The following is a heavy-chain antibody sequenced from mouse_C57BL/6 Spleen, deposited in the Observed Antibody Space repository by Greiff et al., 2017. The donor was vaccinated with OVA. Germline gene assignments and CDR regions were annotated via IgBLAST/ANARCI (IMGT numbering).Heavy chain of an antibody. CDR2: INPYNGGT. J-gene: IGHJ4*01. Sequence: EVQLQQSGPVLVKPGASVKMSCKASGYTFTDYYMNWVKQSHGKSLEWIGVINPYNGGTSYNQKFKGKATLTVDKSSSTAYMELNSLTSEDSAVYYCASLQLGRRDYYAMDYWGQGTSVTVSS. CDR1: GYTFTDYY. CDR3: ASLQLGRRDYYAMDY. V-gene: IGHV1-19*01. D-gene: IGHD4-1*02.